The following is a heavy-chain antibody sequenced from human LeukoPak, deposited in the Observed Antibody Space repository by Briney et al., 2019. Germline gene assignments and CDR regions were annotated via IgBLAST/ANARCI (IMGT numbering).Heavy chain of an antibody. CDR2: IRSKANSYAT. CDR1: GFTFSGSA. CDR3: ARVKASGWSNDY. Sequence: GGSLKLSCAASGFTFSGSAMHWVRQASGKGLEWVGRIRSKANSYATAYAASVKGRFTISRDDSKNTAYLQMNSLKTEDTAVYYCARVKASGWSNDYWGQGTLVTVSS. V-gene: IGHV3-73*01. J-gene: IGHJ4*02. D-gene: IGHD6-19*01.